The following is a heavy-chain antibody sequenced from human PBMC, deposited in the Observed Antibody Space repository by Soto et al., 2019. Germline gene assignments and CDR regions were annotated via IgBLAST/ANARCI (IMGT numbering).Heavy chain of an antibody. CDR1: GFTFSSYA. Sequence: QTGGSLRLSCAASGFTFSSYAMSWVRQAPGKGLEWVSAISGSGGSTYYADSVKGRFTISRDYSKNTLYLQMNSLRADDTSVYYCATRNYYDSSGPADAFDIWGQGTMVTVSS. CDR3: ATRNYYDSSGPADAFDI. CDR2: ISGSGGST. D-gene: IGHD3-22*01. J-gene: IGHJ3*02. V-gene: IGHV3-23*01.